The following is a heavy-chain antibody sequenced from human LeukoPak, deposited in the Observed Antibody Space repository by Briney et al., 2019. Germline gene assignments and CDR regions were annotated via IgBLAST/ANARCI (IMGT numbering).Heavy chain of an antibody. D-gene: IGHD2-2*01. J-gene: IGHJ4*02. CDR2: ISYSGST. CDR3: ARVPGGHYCNSTSCYASNYYFDY. Sequence: KASETLSLTCTVSGGSISSGSYYWSWIRQHPGKGLEWIGYISYSGSTYYNPSLKSRVTISVDTSKTHFSLRLSSVTAADTAAYYCARVPGGHYCNSTSCYASNYYFDYWGQGTLVTVSS. CDR1: GGSISSGSYY. V-gene: IGHV4-31*03.